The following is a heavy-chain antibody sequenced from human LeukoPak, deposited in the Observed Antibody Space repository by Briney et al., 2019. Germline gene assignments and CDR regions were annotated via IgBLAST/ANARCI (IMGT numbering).Heavy chain of an antibody. CDR1: GGSFSGYY. J-gene: IGHJ4*02. Sequence: SETLSLTCAVYGGSFSGYYWSWIRQPPGKGLEWIGEINHSGSTNYNPSLKSRVTISVDRSKNQFSLKLSSVTAADTAVYYCARDGGDASFDYWGQGTLVTVSS. V-gene: IGHV4-34*01. CDR2: INHSGST. CDR3: ARDGGDASFDY. D-gene: IGHD2-21*02.